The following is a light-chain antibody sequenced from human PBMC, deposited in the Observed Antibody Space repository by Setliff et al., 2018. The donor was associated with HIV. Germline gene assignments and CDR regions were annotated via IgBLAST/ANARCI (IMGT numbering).Light chain of an antibody. CDR3: FSYADSYTSRYI. CDR2: EVS. J-gene: IGLJ1*01. Sequence: QSALTQPRSVSGSPGQSVTISCTGTSRDVGDYNYVSWYQQHPGKAPKLMLYEVSKRPSGVPDRFSGSKSGNTASLTISGLRAEDEADYYCFSYADSYTSRYIFGTGTKVTVL. V-gene: IGLV2-11*01. CDR1: SRDVGDYNY.